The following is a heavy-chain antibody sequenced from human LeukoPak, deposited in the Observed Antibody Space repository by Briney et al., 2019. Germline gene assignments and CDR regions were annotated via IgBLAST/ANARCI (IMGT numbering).Heavy chain of an antibody. CDR3: ARDRGQWLPDY. Sequence: ASVKVSCKASGYTFTSYDINWVRQATGQGLEWMGWMNPNSGNTGYAQKFQGRVTMTWNTSISTAYMELSRLRSDDTAVYYCARDRGQWLPDYWGQGTLVTVSS. CDR1: GYTFTSYD. D-gene: IGHD6-19*01. V-gene: IGHV1-8*01. J-gene: IGHJ4*02. CDR2: MNPNSGNT.